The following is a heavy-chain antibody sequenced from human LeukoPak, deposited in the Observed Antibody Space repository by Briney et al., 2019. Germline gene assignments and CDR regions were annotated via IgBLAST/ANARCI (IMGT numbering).Heavy chain of an antibody. CDR3: ARKPTVTPRVGYYFDY. J-gene: IGHJ4*02. D-gene: IGHD4-17*01. CDR1: GFTFSDCA. CDR2: ISGGGGST. V-gene: IGHV3-23*01. Sequence: GGSLRLSCEASGFTFSDCAMNWVRQAPGKGLEWVATISGGGGSTYYADSVRGRFTISRDDSKNLLFLQMNSLRAEDTAIYFCARKPTVTPRVGYYFDYWGQGSLVTVSS.